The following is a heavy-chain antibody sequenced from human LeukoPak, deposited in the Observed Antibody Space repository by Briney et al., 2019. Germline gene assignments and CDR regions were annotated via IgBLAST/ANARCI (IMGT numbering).Heavy chain of an antibody. CDR1: GGSINSYY. J-gene: IGHJ4*02. V-gene: IGHV4-59*12. CDR2: IHYSGST. Sequence: PSETLSLTCTVSGGSINSYYWSWIRQPPGRGLEWIGSIHYSGSTSYNPSLRSRVTISVDKSKNQFSLKLSSVTAADTAVYYCARTGYSSSWYDYWGQGTLVTVSS. CDR3: ARTGYSSSWYDY. D-gene: IGHD6-13*01.